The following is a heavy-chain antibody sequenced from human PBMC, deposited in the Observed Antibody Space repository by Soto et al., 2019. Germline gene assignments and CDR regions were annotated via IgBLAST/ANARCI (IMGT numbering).Heavy chain of an antibody. Sequence: QVQLVQSGAEVKKPGASVQVSCKASGYSFTTHAIAWVRQAPGQGLEWMGWISTYNGDTNYALRFQGRVTMTKDTFMATAYMELRSLRSDDTAVYFWARDPSNTSGYRIWFAAWGHGTQVIVSS. CDR2: ISTYNGDT. CDR3: ARDPSNTSGYRIWFAA. CDR1: GYSFTTHA. J-gene: IGHJ5*01. D-gene: IGHD6-19*01. V-gene: IGHV1-18*04.